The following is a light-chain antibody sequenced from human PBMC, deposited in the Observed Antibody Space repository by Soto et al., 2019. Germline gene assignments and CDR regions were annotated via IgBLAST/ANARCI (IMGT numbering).Light chain of an antibody. CDR2: SDS. Sequence: SYELTQPHSVSVATAQMARITCGGNNIGSKAVHWYQQKPGQDPVVVIYSDSNRPSGIPERFSGSKSGTSASLDITGLQSEDEADYYCEAWDDSLNGPGFGTWTKLTVL. J-gene: IGLJ1*01. V-gene: IGLV3-12*02. CDR3: EAWDDSLNGPG. CDR1: NIGSKA.